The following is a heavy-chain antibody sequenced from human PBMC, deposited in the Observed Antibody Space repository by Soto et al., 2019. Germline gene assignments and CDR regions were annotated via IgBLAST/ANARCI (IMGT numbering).Heavy chain of an antibody. J-gene: IGHJ4*02. CDR3: AKTPRESRDS. Sequence: QVQLVESGGGVVQPGRSLRLSCAASGFTFNRYDMHWVRQAPGKGLEWVAGISYDGSNKYYGGSMKGRFTISRDNSKNTLSLPMNSLRVEDTAVFYCAKTPRESRDSWGQGTLVTVSS. CDR1: GFTFNRYD. V-gene: IGHV3-30*18. CDR2: ISYDGSNK.